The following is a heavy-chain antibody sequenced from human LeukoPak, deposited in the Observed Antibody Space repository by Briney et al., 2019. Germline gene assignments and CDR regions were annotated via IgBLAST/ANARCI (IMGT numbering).Heavy chain of an antibody. CDR2: ISGSGGST. J-gene: IGHJ4*02. Sequence: PGGSLRLSCAASGFTFSSYAMSWVRPAPGKGLEWVSAISGSGGSTYYADSVKGRFTISRDNSKNTLYLQMNSLRAEDTAVYYCAKDDYYDTSGYRDWGQGTLVTVSS. D-gene: IGHD3-22*01. V-gene: IGHV3-23*01. CDR1: GFTFSSYA. CDR3: AKDDYYDTSGYRD.